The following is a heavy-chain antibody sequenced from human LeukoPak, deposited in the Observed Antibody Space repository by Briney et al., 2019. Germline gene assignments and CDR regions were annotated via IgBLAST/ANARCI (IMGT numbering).Heavy chain of an antibody. J-gene: IGHJ4*02. CDR3: ARHSRGRWYVFDY. Sequence: QTGGSLRLSCAASGFTFSSYAMSGVRQAPGKGLEWVSGISGSGGNTYSADSVKGRFTISRDNSNNTLYLQMNSLRAEDTAVYYCARHSRGRWYVFDYWGQGTLVTVSS. CDR2: ISGSGGNT. V-gene: IGHV3-23*01. CDR1: GFTFSSYA. D-gene: IGHD6-13*01.